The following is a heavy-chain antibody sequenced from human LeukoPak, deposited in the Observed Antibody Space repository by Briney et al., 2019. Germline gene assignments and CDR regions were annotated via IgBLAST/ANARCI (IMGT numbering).Heavy chain of an antibody. V-gene: IGHV1-2*02. Sequence: ASVKVSCKASGYTFTDYYIHWVRQAPGQGLEWMAWMNPNSGGTSYAQKFQGRVTMTRDTSISTAYMELSRLRFDDTAVYYCARIAYSGSYYVTYYYYMDVWGKGTTVTISS. D-gene: IGHD1-26*01. J-gene: IGHJ6*03. CDR1: GYTFTDYY. CDR2: MNPNSGGT. CDR3: ARIAYSGSYYVTYYYYMDV.